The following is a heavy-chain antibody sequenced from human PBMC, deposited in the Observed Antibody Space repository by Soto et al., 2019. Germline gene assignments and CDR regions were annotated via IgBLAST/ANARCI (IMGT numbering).Heavy chain of an antibody. CDR3: AREAGLGYGMDV. CDR2: IYYSGST. V-gene: IGHV4-30-4*01. J-gene: IGHJ6*02. CDR1: GGSISSGDYY. Sequence: QVQLQESGPGLVKPSQTLSLSCTVSGGSISSGDYYWSWIRQPPGKGLEWIGYIYYSGSTYYNPSLKSLVTISVDTSKNQFSLKLSSVTAADTAVDYCAREAGLGYGMDVWGQGTTVTVSS.